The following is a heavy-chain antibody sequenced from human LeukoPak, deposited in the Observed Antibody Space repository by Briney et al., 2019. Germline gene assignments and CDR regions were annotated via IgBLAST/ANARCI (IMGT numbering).Heavy chain of an antibody. CDR1: GGSFSSDSHY. J-gene: IGHJ4*02. CDR3: ERVYSYALDY. CDR2: IYYSGST. D-gene: IGHD5-18*01. Sequence: SETLSLTCTVSGGSFSSDSHYWSWIRQPPGKGLEWIEYIYYSGSTNYNPSLTSRVTISLDTSKNQYSLKLSSVTAADTAVYYCERVYSYALDYWGQGTLVTVSS. V-gene: IGHV4-61*01.